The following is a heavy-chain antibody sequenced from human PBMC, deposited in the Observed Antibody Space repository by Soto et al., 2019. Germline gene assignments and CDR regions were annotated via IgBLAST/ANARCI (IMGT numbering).Heavy chain of an antibody. V-gene: IGHV1-18*01. D-gene: IGHD1-1*01. CDR3: ARGLDHGLIAVYVY. CDR2: ISAYNGNT. CDR1: GYTFTCYW. J-gene: IGHJ4*02. Sequence: ASVKVSCKASGYTFTCYWISWVRQAPGQGLEWMGWISAYNGNTNYAQKLQGRVTMTTDTSTSTAYMELRSLRSDDTAVYYCARGLDHGLIAVYVYWGQGTLVTVSS.